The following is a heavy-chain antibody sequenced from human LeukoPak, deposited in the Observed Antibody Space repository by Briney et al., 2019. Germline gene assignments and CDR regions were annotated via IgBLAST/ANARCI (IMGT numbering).Heavy chain of an antibody. J-gene: IGHJ4*02. CDR1: GFTFSSYA. CDR2: ISGSGGST. V-gene: IGHV3-23*01. D-gene: IGHD3-16*02. Sequence: GGSLRLSCAASGFTFSSYAMSWVRQAPGKGLEWVSAISGSGGSTYYADSVKGRFTISRDNSKNTLYLQMNSLRAEDTAVHYCARLYDYVWGSYRTYADYWGQGTLVTVSS. CDR3: ARLYDYVWGSYRTYADY.